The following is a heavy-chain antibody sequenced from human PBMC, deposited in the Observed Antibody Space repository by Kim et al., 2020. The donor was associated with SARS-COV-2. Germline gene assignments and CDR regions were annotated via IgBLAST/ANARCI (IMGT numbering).Heavy chain of an antibody. V-gene: IGHV3-13*01. Sequence: EWVAAIGSGDHTYYADSVEGGFTIARENATNFLYLQMNSLTAGDTAVYYCTTEVPDTVSPGWYFDFWGRGTLVTVSS. J-gene: IGHJ2*01. D-gene: IGHD4-17*01. CDR3: TTEVPDTVSPGWYFDF. CDR2: IGSGDHT.